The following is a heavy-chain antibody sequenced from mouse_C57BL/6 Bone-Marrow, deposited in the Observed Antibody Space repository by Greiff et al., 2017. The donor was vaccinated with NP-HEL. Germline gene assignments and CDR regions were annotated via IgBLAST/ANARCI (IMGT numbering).Heavy chain of an antibody. CDR3: TVYDYDFDY. V-gene: IGHV14-4*01. J-gene: IGHJ2*01. CDR2: IDPENGDT. D-gene: IGHD2-4*01. CDR1: GFTIKDDY. Sequence: VQLQQSGAELVRPGASVKLSCTASGFTIKDDYMHWVKQRPEQGLEWIGWIDPENGDTEYASKFQGKATITADTSSNTAYLQLSSLTSEDTAVYYCTVYDYDFDYWGQGTTLTVSS.